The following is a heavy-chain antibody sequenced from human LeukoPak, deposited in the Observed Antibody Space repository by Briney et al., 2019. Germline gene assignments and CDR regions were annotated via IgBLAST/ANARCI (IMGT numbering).Heavy chain of an antibody. CDR3: ARDALTYYDFWSGYLPADYYYSMDV. CDR2: ISAYNGNT. J-gene: IGHJ6*02. Sequence: ASVKVSCKASGYTFTSYGISWVRQAPGQGLEWMGWISAYNGNTNYAQKLQGRVTMTTDTSTSTAYMELRSLRSDDTAVYYCARDALTYYDFWSGYLPADYYYSMDVWGQGTTVTVSS. CDR1: GYTFTSYG. D-gene: IGHD3-3*01. V-gene: IGHV1-18*01.